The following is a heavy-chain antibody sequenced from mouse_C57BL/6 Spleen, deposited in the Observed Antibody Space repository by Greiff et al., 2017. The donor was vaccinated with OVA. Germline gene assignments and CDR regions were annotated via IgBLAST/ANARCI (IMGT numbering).Heavy chain of an antibody. CDR3: AREDSNYEGFAY. CDR1: GYSITSGYY. Sequence: EVKLMESGPGLVKPSQSLSLSCSVTGYSITSGYYWNWIRQSPGNKLEWMGYISYDGSNNYNPSLKNRTSITRDTSKNQFFLKLNSVTTEDTATYYCAREDSNYEGFAYWGQGTLVTVSA. CDR2: ISYDGSN. D-gene: IGHD2-5*01. V-gene: IGHV3-6*01. J-gene: IGHJ3*01.